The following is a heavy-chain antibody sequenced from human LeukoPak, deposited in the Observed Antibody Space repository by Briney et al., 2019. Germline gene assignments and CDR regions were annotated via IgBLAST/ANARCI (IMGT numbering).Heavy chain of an antibody. D-gene: IGHD2-8*01. CDR2: ISGSGYST. J-gene: IGHJ4*02. V-gene: IGHV3-23*01. Sequence: PGGSLRLSCAASGFTFSSYAMSWVRQAPGKGLEWVSAISGSGYSTYYADSVKGRFTISRDNSKNALYLQMNSLRADDTAVYYCAKDGYCTNGVCFASFDYWGQGTLVTVSS. CDR3: AKDGYCTNGVCFASFDY. CDR1: GFTFSSYA.